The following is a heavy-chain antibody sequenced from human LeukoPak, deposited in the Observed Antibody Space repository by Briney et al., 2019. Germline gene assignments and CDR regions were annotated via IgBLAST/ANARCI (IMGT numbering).Heavy chain of an antibody. D-gene: IGHD3-9*01. CDR2: INPNSGGT. Sequence: GASVKVSCKASGYTFTGYYMHWVRQAPGQGLEWMGWINPNSGGTNYAQKFQGRVTMTRDTSISTAYMELSRLRSDDTAVYYCARGRLRAHFDWLLLGYWGQGTLVTVSS. J-gene: IGHJ4*02. V-gene: IGHV1-2*02. CDR3: ARGRLRAHFDWLLLGY. CDR1: GYTFTGYY.